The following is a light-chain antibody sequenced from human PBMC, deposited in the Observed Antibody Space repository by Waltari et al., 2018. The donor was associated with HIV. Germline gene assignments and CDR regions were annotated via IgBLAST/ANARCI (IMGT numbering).Light chain of an antibody. CDR3: QQYYSTPIT. Sequence: DIVMNQSPDSLAVSLGERATINCQSSQSVLYSSNNKNYLAWYQQKPGQPPKLLIYWASTRESGVPDRFSGSGSGTDFTLTISSLQAEDVAVYYCQQYYSTPITFGQGTRLEIK. V-gene: IGKV4-1*01. CDR1: QSVLYSSNNKNY. CDR2: WAS. J-gene: IGKJ5*01.